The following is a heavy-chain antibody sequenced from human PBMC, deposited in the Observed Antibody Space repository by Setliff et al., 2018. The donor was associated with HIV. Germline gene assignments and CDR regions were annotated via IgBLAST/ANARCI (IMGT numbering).Heavy chain of an antibody. CDR1: GGSISSRSYY. CDR2: IYYSGST. D-gene: IGHD6-6*01. Sequence: PSETLSLTCTVSGGSISSRSYYWGWIRQPPGKGLEWIGSIYYSGSTDYDPSLKSRVTISVDTSKNQFSLKVNSVTAADTAMYYCARKGEASSSDYWGQGTLVTVSS. V-gene: IGHV4-39*07. CDR3: ARKGEASSSDY. J-gene: IGHJ4*02.